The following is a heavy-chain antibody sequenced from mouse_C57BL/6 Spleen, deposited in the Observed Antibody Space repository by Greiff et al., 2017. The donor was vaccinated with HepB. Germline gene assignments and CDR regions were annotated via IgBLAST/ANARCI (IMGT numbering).Heavy chain of an antibody. Sequence: QVQLQQPGAELVMPGASVKLSCKASGYTFTSYWMHWVKQRPGQGLEWIGEIDPSDSYTKYNQKFKGKSTWTVDKSSSTAYMQLSSLTSEDSAVYYCARTSIIWPWFAYWGQGTLVTVSA. J-gene: IGHJ3*01. CDR2: IDPSDSYT. CDR1: GYTFTSYW. D-gene: IGHD6-1*01. CDR3: ARTSIIWPWFAY. V-gene: IGHV1-69*01.